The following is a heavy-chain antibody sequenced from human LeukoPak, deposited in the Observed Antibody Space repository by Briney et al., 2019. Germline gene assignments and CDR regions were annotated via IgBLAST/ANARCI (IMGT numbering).Heavy chain of an antibody. CDR3: ARDPYSSTWSYGMDV. D-gene: IGHD6-13*01. Sequence: PGGSLRLSCAASGFTFSTYWMSWVRQAPGKGLEWVANIKQDGSEKVCVDSVKGRFTISRDNAQNSLFLQMNGLRAEDTAVYYCARDPYSSTWSYGMDVWGQGTTVTVSS. J-gene: IGHJ6*02. CDR1: GFTFSTYW. V-gene: IGHV3-7*05. CDR2: IKQDGSEK.